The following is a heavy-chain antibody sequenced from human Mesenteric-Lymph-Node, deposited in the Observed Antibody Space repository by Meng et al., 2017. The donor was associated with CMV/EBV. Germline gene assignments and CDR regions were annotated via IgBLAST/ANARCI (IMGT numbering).Heavy chain of an antibody. Sequence: GESLKISCKGSGYTFINYYIAWVRQMPGKGLEWMGIIYPGDSATIYSPSFQGQVTFSVDLSVSAAYLQWSSLKASDTAMYYCARGSTSWGAFDIWGQGTMVTVSS. D-gene: IGHD2-2*01. CDR3: ARGSTSWGAFDI. CDR1: GYTFINYY. CDR2: IYPGDSAT. V-gene: IGHV5-51*01. J-gene: IGHJ3*02.